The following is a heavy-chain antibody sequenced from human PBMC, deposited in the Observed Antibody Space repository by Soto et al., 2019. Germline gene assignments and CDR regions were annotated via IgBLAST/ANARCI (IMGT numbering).Heavy chain of an antibody. CDR2: IKVDGSEK. V-gene: IGHV3-7*01. CDR3: ARGAWYFVY. Sequence: GGSLRLSCAASGFTFSSYWMSWVRQVPGKGLEWVANIKVDGSEKCCVDSVKGRFTISRDNAKNSLYLQMHSLRAEDTAVYYCARGAWYFVYWGQGALVTVSS. J-gene: IGHJ4*02. CDR1: GFTFSSYW.